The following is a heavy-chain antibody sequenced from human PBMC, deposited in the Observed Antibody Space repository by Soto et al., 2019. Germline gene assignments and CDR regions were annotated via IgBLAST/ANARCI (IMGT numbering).Heavy chain of an antibody. CDR2: IRYSEST. Sequence: QVQLQQSGPGLVKPSQTLSLTCTDSGDSISSGGYYWTWIRQHPGKGLEWIGYIRYSESTYYNPSLKSRVIVSIDTSKNQFSLRLSSVTAADTAVYFCTRGAWGYAFDVWGQGTMVTVSS. CDR3: TRGAWGYAFDV. CDR1: GDSISSGGYY. V-gene: IGHV4-31*03. J-gene: IGHJ3*01. D-gene: IGHD3-16*01.